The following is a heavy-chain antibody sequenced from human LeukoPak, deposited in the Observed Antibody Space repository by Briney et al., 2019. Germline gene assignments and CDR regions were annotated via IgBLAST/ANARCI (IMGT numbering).Heavy chain of an antibody. CDR2: INSDGGGA. J-gene: IGHJ5*02. V-gene: IGHV3-74*01. CDR3: ARDVPHNWFDT. CDR1: GNPFGNHW. Sequence: GALRLSWGGPGNPFGNHWEPWGRQGPGKGLVWISRINSDGGGAIYADSVKGRFTVSRDNAKNTLYLQMNSLRAEDTAVYYCARDVPHNWFDTWGQGTLVTVSS.